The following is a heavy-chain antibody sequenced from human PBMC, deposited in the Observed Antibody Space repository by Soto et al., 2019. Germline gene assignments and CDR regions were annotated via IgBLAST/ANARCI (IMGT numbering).Heavy chain of an antibody. Sequence: QLQLQESGPGLVKPSETLSLTCTVSVGSISSSSYYWGWIRQPSGKGLEWIGSIYYSGSTYYNPSLKSRVTISVDTSKNQFSLKLSSVTAADTAVYYCARQSYGSGSYSNWFDPWGQGTLVTVSS. CDR2: IYYSGST. J-gene: IGHJ5*02. CDR3: ARQSYGSGSYSNWFDP. D-gene: IGHD3-10*01. CDR1: VGSISSSSYY. V-gene: IGHV4-39*01.